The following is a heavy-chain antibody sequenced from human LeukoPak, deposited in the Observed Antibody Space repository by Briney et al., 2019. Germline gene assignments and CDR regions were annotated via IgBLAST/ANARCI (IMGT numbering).Heavy chain of an antibody. CDR1: GFTFSNSA. D-gene: IGHD2-2*01. J-gene: IGHJ4*02. Sequence: SGGSLRLSCEVSGFTFSNSAMSWLRQAPGKGLEWVSGISISGGTTYYAASVKGRFTISRDNSKNTVYLQLNSLRAEDTAVYYCAKEEVPNDYWGQGTLVTVSS. V-gene: IGHV3-23*01. CDR3: AKEEVPNDY. CDR2: ISISGGTT.